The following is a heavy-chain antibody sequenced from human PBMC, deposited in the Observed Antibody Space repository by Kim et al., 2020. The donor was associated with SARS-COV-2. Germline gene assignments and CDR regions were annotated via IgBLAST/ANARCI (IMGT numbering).Heavy chain of an antibody. Sequence: GGSLRLSCATSGFTFGASALSWVRQAPGGGLEWVASVNNNNNPYYADFVKGRFTVSRDYSQNTLHLQLDRLRAEDTALYYCSKDHPSACWPAFDS. CDR3: SKDHPSACWPAFDS. CDR1: GFTFGASA. D-gene: IGHD2-21*01. CDR2: VNNNNNP. V-gene: IGHV3-23*01. J-gene: IGHJ5*01.